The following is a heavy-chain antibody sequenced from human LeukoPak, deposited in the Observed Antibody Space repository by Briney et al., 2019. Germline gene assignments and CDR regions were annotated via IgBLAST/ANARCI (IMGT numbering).Heavy chain of an antibody. D-gene: IGHD3-22*01. Sequence: SETLSLTCTVSGGSISSYYWSWIRQPAGKGLEWIGRIYTSGSTNYNPSLKSRVTMSVGTSKNQFSLKLSSVTAADTAVYYCASSTMIVVVDDAFDIWGQGTMVTVSS. V-gene: IGHV4-4*07. CDR2: IYTSGST. CDR3: ASSTMIVVVDDAFDI. J-gene: IGHJ3*02. CDR1: GGSISSYY.